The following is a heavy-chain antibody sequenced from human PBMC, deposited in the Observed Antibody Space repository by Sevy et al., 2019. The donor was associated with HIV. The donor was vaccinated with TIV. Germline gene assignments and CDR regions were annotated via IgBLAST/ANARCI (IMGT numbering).Heavy chain of an antibody. D-gene: IGHD1-20*01. J-gene: IGHJ6*03. CDR2: IIPIFGTA. CDR3: ARGPLGITGTTDYYYYYMDV. V-gene: IGHV1-69*13. Sequence: ASVKVSCKASGGTFISYAISWVRQAPGQGLEWMGGIIPIFGTANYAQKFQGRVTITADESTSTAYMELGSLRSEDTAVYYCARGPLGITGTTDYYYYYMDVWGKGTTVTVSS. CDR1: GGTFISYA.